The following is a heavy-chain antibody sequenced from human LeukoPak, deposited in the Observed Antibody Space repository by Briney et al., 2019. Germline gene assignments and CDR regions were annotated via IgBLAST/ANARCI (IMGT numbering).Heavy chain of an antibody. D-gene: IGHD4-17*01. CDR3: ARNRGDPSYFDY. CDR1: LLTFRNYY. Sequence: PGWALPLSFASSLLTFRNYYMSGIRQPGWKGLEGVSFISYSYSYLYYVDSVKGRFTISRNNPKNSLYLQMNSLRAEDTAVYYCARNRGDPSYFDYWGQGTLVTVSS. J-gene: IGHJ4*02. CDR2: ISYSYSYL. V-gene: IGHV3-11*06.